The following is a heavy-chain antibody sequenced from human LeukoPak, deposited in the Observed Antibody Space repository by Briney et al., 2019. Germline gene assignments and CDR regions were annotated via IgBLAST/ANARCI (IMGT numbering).Heavy chain of an antibody. J-gene: IGHJ4*02. CDR1: GFTFSSYW. V-gene: IGHV3-74*01. CDR3: AKDYYFDC. CDR2: ISTDGSNI. Sequence: GGSLRLSCAASGFTFSSYWMFWVRQAPGEGLVWVSRISTDGSNIRYADSVKGRFTISRDNAKNMLFLQMNSLRAEDTAVYYCAKDYYFDCWGQGTLVTVSS.